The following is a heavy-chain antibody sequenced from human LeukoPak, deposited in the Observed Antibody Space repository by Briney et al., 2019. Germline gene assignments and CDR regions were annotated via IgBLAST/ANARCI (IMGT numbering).Heavy chain of an antibody. V-gene: IGHV1-3*03. J-gene: IGHJ5*02. CDR1: GYTFTSYA. CDR3: ARGYHYYDSSGYYRTPWFDP. CDR2: INAGNGNT. D-gene: IGHD3-22*01. Sequence: GASVKVSCKASGYTFTSYAMHWVRQAPGQRLEWMGWINAGNGNTKYSQEFQGRVTITRDTSASTAYMELSSLRSEDMVVYYCARGYHYYDSSGYYRTPWFDPWGQGTLVTVSS.